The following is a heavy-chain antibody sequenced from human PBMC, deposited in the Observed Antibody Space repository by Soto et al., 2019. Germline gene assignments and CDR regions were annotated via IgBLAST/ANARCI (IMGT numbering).Heavy chain of an antibody. CDR3: ASGRVFVIAARHTLPIYYFDY. CDR1: GGTCDDYA. J-gene: IGHJ4*02. D-gene: IGHD2-15*01. CDR2: ISGICGST. Sequence: AGGSLRLCWGAAGGTCDDYAGRWVRQAPGKGLEWVSAISGICGSTYYADSVKGRFTISRDNSKNTLYLQMNSLRAENRAVYYCASGRVFVIAARHTLPIYYFDYWGQGTLVTVSS. V-gene: IGHV3-23*01.